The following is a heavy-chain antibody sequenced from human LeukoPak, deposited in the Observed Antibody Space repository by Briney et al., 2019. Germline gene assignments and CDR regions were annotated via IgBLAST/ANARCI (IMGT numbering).Heavy chain of an antibody. Sequence: PGGSLRLSCTAPGFSFSTFAMTWVRQAPGKGLEWVSAIHGSGGKTYYADSVKGRFTISRDNSKNTVYLQMNRLRAEDTAIYHCAKDQGNDYGDQLHYWGQGTLVTVSS. D-gene: IGHD4/OR15-4a*01. CDR1: GFSFSTFA. CDR3: AKDQGNDYGDQLHY. V-gene: IGHV3-23*01. CDR2: IHGSGGKT. J-gene: IGHJ4*02.